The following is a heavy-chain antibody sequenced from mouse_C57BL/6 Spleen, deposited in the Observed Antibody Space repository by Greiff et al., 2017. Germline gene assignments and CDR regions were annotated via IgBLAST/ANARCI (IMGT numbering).Heavy chain of an antibody. V-gene: IGHV1-54*01. D-gene: IGHD1-1*01. CDR2: INPGSGGT. CDR1: GYAFTNYL. J-gene: IGHJ4*01. Sequence: VKLMESGAELVRPGTSVKVSCKASGYAFTNYLIEWVKQRPGQGLEWIGMINPGSGGTNYNEKFKGKATLTADKSSSTAYMQLSSLTSEDSAVYFYARRGTTVVGGAMDYWGQGTSVTVSS. CDR3: ARRGTTVVGGAMDY.